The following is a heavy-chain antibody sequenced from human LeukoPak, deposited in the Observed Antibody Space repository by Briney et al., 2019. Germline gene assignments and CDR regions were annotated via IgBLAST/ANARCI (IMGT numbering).Heavy chain of an antibody. J-gene: IGHJ4*02. CDR2: ISPNTGAT. V-gene: IGHV1-2*02. CDR1: GYTFTGYF. D-gene: IGHD3-22*01. Sequence: GASVKVSCKASGYTFTGYFMHWLRQAPGQGLEWMGWISPNTGATKFAQNFQERVTVTRDTSISTAYMELSRLRSDDTAVYYCARGSRAVIVVIGSNYFDSWGQGTLVTVSS. CDR3: ARGSRAVIVVIGSNYFDS.